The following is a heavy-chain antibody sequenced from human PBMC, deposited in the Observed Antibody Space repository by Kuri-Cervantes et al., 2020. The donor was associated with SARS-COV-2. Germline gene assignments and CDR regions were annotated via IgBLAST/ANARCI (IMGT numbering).Heavy chain of an antibody. CDR1: GYTFTSYY. Sequence: ASVKVSCKASGYTFTSYYMHWVRQAPGQGLEWMGIINPSGGSTSYAQKFQGRVTMTRDTSTSTVYMELSSLRSEDTAVYYCARGASPPDYYYYMDVWGKGTTVTVSS. V-gene: IGHV1-46*01. J-gene: IGHJ6*03. CDR3: ARGASPPDYYYYMDV. CDR2: INPSGGST.